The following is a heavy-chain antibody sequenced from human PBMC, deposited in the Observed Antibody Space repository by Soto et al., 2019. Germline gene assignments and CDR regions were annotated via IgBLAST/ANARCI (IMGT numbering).Heavy chain of an antibody. J-gene: IGHJ6*04. CDR1: EFTFSDHG. CDR3: ASGCPLAYYVDV. D-gene: IGHD2-21*01. Sequence: EVQLVESGGGLIQPGGSLRPSCAASEFTFSDHGMHWVRQAPGEGLVWVARLNSGGTTTNYAASVKGRFTISRDNAKNMVYLQMNRLRVDEKAVYFCASGCPLAYYVDVWGKGTTVTVAS. V-gene: IGHV3-74*01. CDR2: LNSGGTTT.